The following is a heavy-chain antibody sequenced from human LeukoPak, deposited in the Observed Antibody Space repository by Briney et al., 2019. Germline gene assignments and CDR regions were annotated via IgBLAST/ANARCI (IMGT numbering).Heavy chain of an antibody. CDR2: ISSSSSYI. CDR3: ARGRDSDIKYYYYYYMDV. D-gene: IGHD3-22*01. V-gene: IGHV3-21*01. J-gene: IGHJ6*03. CDR1: GFTFSSYS. Sequence: GGSLRLSCAASGFTFSSYSMNWVRQAPGKGLEWVSSISSSSSYIYYADSVKGRFTISRDNAKNSLYLQMNSLRAEDTAVYYCARGRDSDIKYYYYYYMDVWGKGTTVTISS.